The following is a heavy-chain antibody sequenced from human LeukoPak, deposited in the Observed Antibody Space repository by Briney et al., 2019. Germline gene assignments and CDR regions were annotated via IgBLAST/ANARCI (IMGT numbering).Heavy chain of an antibody. CDR3: AKPARTDYADY. Sequence: GGTLRLSYAASGFTFSSYAMNWVRQAPGKGLEWVSAISGSGGRTHYADSVKGRFTISRDNSKNTLYLQMNSLRAEDTAVYYCAKPARTDYADYWGQGTLVTVSS. D-gene: IGHD1-14*01. J-gene: IGHJ4*02. CDR1: GFTFSSYA. V-gene: IGHV3-23*01. CDR2: ISGSGGRT.